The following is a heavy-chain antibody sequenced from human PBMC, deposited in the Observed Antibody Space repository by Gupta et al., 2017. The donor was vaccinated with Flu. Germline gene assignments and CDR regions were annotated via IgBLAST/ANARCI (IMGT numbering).Heavy chain of an antibody. CDR2: ISYDGSKK. V-gene: IGHV3-30*18. Sequence: QVHLVESGGGVVQPGRSLRLSCAASGFTFNSYGLHWVRQAPGKGLEWVAVISYDGSKKYYGDSVKGRFTISRDNSKNTLYLQINSLRAEDTAVYYCANSFGLVGATSGYYGMDAWGQGTTVTVSS. J-gene: IGHJ6*02. D-gene: IGHD1-26*01. CDR1: GFTFNSYG. CDR3: ANSFGLVGATSGYYGMDA.